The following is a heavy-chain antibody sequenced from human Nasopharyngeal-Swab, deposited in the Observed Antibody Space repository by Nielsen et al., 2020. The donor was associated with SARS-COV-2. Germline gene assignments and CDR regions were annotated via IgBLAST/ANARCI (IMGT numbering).Heavy chain of an antibody. D-gene: IGHD3-10*01. V-gene: IGHV4-34*01. CDR3: ARKVVRGTIYYYYGMDV. J-gene: IGHJ6*02. Sequence: SETLSLTCAVYGGSFSGYYWSWIRQPPGKGLAWIGEINHSGSTNYNPSLKSRVTITVDTSKNHFSLKLSSVTAADTAVYYCARKVVRGTIYYYYGMDVWGQGTTVTASS. CDR2: INHSGST. CDR1: GGSFSGYY.